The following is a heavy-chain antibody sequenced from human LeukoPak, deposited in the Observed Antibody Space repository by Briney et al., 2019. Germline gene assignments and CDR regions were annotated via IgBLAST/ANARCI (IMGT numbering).Heavy chain of an antibody. CDR3: ARSKLGSRVLDY. V-gene: IGHV3-11*01. Sequence: PGGSLRLSCAASGFTFSDYYMNWLRQAPGKGLEWISYISDSGTYTFYADSVKGRFTISRDNAKNSMYLQINSLRAEDTAVFYCARSKLGSRVLDYWGQGALVMVSS. J-gene: IGHJ4*02. D-gene: IGHD3-10*02. CDR1: GFTFSDYY. CDR2: ISDSGTYT.